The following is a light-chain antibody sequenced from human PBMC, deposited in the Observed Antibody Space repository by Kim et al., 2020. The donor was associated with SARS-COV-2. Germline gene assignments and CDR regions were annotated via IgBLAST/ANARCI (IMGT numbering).Light chain of an antibody. J-gene: IGLJ3*02. CDR2: HDS. CDR3: HVWDSTVGQAWV. Sequence: SYELTQSPSVSVAPRKTARITCAGNDLGTKSAQWYQQKPGQAPLLAISHDSNRPSGIPERFSDSNSGNTATLTISRAEAGDEHDYYCHVWDSTVGQAWVFGGGTKLTVL. CDR1: DLGTKS. V-gene: IGLV3-21*01.